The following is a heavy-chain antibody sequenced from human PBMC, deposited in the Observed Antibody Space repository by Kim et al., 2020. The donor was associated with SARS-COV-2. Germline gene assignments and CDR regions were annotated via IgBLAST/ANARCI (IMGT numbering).Heavy chain of an antibody. Sequence: SETLSLTCTVSGGSISSSSYYWGWIRQPPGKGLEWIGSIYYSGSTYYNPSLKSRVTISVDTSKNQFSLKLSSVTAADTAVYYCASQDPYYYYDSSGYFDYWGQGTLVPVSS. CDR3: ASQDPYYYYDSSGYFDY. J-gene: IGHJ4*02. V-gene: IGHV4-39*01. D-gene: IGHD3-22*01. CDR1: GGSISSSSYY. CDR2: IYYSGST.